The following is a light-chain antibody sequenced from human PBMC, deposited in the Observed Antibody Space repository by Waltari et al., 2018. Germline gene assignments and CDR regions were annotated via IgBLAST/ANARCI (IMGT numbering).Light chain of an antibody. V-gene: IGKV2-30*02. CDR2: YVS. CDR1: QSLVHSDGRTY. Sequence: DVVMTQSPLSLPVTLGQPASISCRSSQSLVHSDGRTYVNWFQPRPGQSPRRLIYYVSNRDSGVPDRCSGGGSGTDFTLKISRVEAEDVGVYYCMQGTHYPLTFGGGTKVEIK. CDR3: MQGTHYPLT. J-gene: IGKJ4*01.